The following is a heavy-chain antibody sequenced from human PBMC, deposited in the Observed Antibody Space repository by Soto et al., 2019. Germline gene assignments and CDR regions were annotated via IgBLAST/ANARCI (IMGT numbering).Heavy chain of an antibody. V-gene: IGHV1-3*01. CDR1: GYTFTGYA. CDR3: ARAVAVPADFDY. D-gene: IGHD6-19*01. J-gene: IGHJ4*02. Sequence: ASVKVSCKASGYTFTGYAMHWVRQAPGQRLEWMGWINAGNGNTKYSQKFQGKVTITRDTSASAAYMELSSLSSEDTAVYYCARAVAVPADFDYWGQGTLVTVSS. CDR2: INAGNGNT.